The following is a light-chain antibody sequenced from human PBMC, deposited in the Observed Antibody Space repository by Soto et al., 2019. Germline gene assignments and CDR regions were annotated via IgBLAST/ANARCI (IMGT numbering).Light chain of an antibody. J-gene: IGLJ3*02. Sequence: QSVLTQSPSASASLGASVKLTCTLSRGHSSYAIAWHQQQPEKGPRYLMNLNSDGSHTKGDGIPDRFSGSSSGAERYLTISSLQSEDEADYYCQTWGTGIRVFGGGTKLIVL. CDR3: QTWGTGIRV. V-gene: IGLV4-69*01. CDR1: RGHSSYA. CDR2: LNSDGSH.